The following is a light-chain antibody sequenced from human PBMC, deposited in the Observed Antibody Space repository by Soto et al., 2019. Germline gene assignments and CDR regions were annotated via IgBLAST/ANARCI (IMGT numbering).Light chain of an antibody. J-gene: IGLJ2*01. CDR3: QSYDSSNQV. CDR1: SGSIASNY. CDR2: DDN. Sequence: NFMLTRPHSVSESPGKTVTISCTRSSGSIASNYVQWYQQRPGSSPTTVIYDDNQRPSGVPDRFSGSIDSSSNSASLTISGLKTEDEADYYCQSYDSSNQVFGGGTKLTVL. V-gene: IGLV6-57*01.